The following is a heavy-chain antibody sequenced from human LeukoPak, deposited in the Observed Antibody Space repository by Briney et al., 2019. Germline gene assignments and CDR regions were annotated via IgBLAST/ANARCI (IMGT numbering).Heavy chain of an antibody. D-gene: IGHD2-2*01. Sequence: SGGSLRLSCAASGFTVNNNYMSWVRQAPGKGLEWVAVIYIGGGTYYAASVKGRFIISRDNSKNTLYLQMNSLRAEDTAVYYCAKGRLILYCSSTSCPDAFDIWGQGTMVTVSS. V-gene: IGHV3-53*05. CDR3: AKGRLILYCSSTSCPDAFDI. CDR1: GFTVNNNY. CDR2: IYIGGGT. J-gene: IGHJ3*02.